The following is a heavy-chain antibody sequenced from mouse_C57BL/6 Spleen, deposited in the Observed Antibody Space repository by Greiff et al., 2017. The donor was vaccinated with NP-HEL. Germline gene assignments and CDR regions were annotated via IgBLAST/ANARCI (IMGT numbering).Heavy chain of an antibody. J-gene: IGHJ1*03. CDR3: TTSRYYGSSYDWYFYV. CDR1: GFNIKDYY. D-gene: IGHD1-1*01. Sequence: EVQLQQSGAELVRPGASVKLSCTASGFNIKDYYMHWVKQRPEQGLEWIGRIDPEDGDTEYATKFQGKATMTADTSSHTAYLQLISLTSEDTAVYYCTTSRYYGSSYDWYFYVWGTGTTVTVSS. V-gene: IGHV14-1*01. CDR2: IDPEDGDT.